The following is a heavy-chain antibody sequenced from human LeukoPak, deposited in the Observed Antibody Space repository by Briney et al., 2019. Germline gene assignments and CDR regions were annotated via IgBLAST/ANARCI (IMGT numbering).Heavy chain of an antibody. CDR1: GGSVSSGSYY. Sequence: SETLSLTCTVSGGSVSSGSYYWSWVRQPPGKGLEWIGEINHSGSTNYNPSLKSRVTISVDTSKNQFSLKLSSVTAADTAVYYCARGGWLPCFDYWGQGTLVTVSS. CDR3: ARGGWLPCFDY. V-gene: IGHV4-61*01. J-gene: IGHJ4*02. D-gene: IGHD3-22*01. CDR2: INHSGST.